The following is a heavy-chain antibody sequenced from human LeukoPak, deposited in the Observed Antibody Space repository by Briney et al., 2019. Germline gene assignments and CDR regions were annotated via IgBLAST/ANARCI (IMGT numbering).Heavy chain of an antibody. J-gene: IGHJ4*02. D-gene: IGHD6-13*01. Sequence: PSETLSLTCTVSGGSISNFFWSWIRQPPGKGLEWIGYIYYSGNTNYNPSLKSRVTISVDTSKNQFSLKLSSVTAADTAVYYCARDDPAAAGKYFDYWGQGTLVTVSS. CDR2: IYYSGNT. CDR3: ARDDPAAAGKYFDY. CDR1: GGSISNFF. V-gene: IGHV4-59*12.